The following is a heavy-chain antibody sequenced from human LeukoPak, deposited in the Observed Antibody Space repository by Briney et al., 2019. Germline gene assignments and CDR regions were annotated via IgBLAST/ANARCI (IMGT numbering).Heavy chain of an antibody. CDR2: INHSGST. V-gene: IGHV4-34*01. J-gene: IGHJ5*01. Sequence: SETLSLTCAVYGGSFSGYYWSWIRQPPGKGLEWIGEINHSGSTNYNPSLKSRVTISVDTSKNQLSLKLSSVTAADTAVYYCARGGGSGSDSWGQGTLVTVSS. CDR1: GGSFSGYY. CDR3: ARGGGSGSDS. D-gene: IGHD3-16*01.